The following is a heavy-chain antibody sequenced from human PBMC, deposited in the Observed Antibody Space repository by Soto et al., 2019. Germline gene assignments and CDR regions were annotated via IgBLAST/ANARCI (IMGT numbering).Heavy chain of an antibody. D-gene: IGHD6-6*01. J-gene: IGHJ6*02. CDR3: ARSTEYSSSSYYYYGMDV. CDR1: GFSLSTSGMC. Sequence: SGPTLVNPTQTLTLTCTFSGFSLSTSGMCVSWIRQPPGKALEWLARIDWDDDKYYSTSLKTRLTISKDTSKNRVVLTMTNIDPVDTATFYCARSTEYSSSSYYYYGMDVWGQGTTVTVSS. V-gene: IGHV2-70*11. CDR2: IDWDDDK.